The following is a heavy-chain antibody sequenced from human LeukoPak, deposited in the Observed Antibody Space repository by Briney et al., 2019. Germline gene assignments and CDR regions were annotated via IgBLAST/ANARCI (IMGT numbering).Heavy chain of an antibody. Sequence: GGSLRLSCAASGFTFSNFAVSWVRQAPGKGLEWVAVISYDGSNKYYADSVKGRFTISRDNSKNTLYLQMNSLRAEDTAVYYCAKEYGSGSYWGNYGMDVWGQGTTVTVSS. CDR3: AKEYGSGSYWGNYGMDV. CDR2: ISYDGSNK. J-gene: IGHJ6*02. V-gene: IGHV3-30*18. D-gene: IGHD3-10*01. CDR1: GFTFSNFA.